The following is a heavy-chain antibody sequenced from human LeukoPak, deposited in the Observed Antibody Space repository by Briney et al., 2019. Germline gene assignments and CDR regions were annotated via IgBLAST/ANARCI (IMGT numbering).Heavy chain of an antibody. CDR2: IIPIFGTA. Sequence: SVKVSCKASGGTFSSYAISWVRQAPGQGLEWMGGIIPIFGTANYAQKFQGRVTITADESTSTAYMELSSLRSEDTAVYYCARETVGDMSDYFDYWGQGTLVTVSS. CDR3: ARETVGDMSDYFDY. J-gene: IGHJ4*02. CDR1: GGTFSSYA. V-gene: IGHV1-69*13. D-gene: IGHD1-26*01.